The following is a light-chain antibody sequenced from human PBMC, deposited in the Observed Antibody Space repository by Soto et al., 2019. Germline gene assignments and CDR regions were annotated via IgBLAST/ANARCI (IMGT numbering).Light chain of an antibody. CDR1: SSDVGRYNY. Sequence: QSALTQPPSASGSPGQSVIISCTGTSSDVGRYNYVSWYQQHPGKAPKLMISEVNKRASGVPDRFSGSKSGNTASLTVSGLQAEDEADYYCSSYAGTPFVFGTGTKVTVL. CDR3: SSYAGTPFV. V-gene: IGLV2-8*01. CDR2: EVN. J-gene: IGLJ1*01.